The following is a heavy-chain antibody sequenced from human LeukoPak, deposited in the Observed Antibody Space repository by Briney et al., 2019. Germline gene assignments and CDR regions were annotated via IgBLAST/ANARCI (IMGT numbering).Heavy chain of an antibody. V-gene: IGHV1-18*01. D-gene: IGHD6-13*01. CDR2: ISAYNGNT. Sequence: GASVKVSCKASGYTFTSYGISWVRQAPGQGLEWMGWISAYNGNTNYAQKLQGIVTMTTDTSTSTAYMELRSLRSDDTAVYYCARDRPSSWTIPPDYWGQGTLVTVSS. CDR3: ARDRPSSWTIPPDY. J-gene: IGHJ4*02. CDR1: GYTFTSYG.